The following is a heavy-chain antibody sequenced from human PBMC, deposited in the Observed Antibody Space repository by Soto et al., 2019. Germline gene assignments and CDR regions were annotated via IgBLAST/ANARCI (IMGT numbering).Heavy chain of an antibody. J-gene: IGHJ4*02. Sequence: QMQLVESGGGVVQPGRSLRVSCATSGFAFSYYGIQWVRQAPGKGLEWVADISHDGKDKWYADSVKGRFTISRDNSENTLDLQMNGLRSEDTAVYFCASGEGRNGHDTRFDYWGQGTLVTVSS. CDR3: ASGEGRNGHDTRFDY. D-gene: IGHD3-10*01. V-gene: IGHV3-30*03. CDR1: GFAFSYYG. CDR2: ISHDGKDK.